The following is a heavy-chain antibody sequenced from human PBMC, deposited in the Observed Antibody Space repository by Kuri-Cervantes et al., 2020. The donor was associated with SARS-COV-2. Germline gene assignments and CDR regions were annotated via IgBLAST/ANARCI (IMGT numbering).Heavy chain of an antibody. J-gene: IGHJ5*02. CDR2: IYTSGST. CDR3: ARDQMDTLWGWFDP. D-gene: IGHD5-24*01. Sequence: SCTVSGVSISSGSYYWSWIRQPAGKGREWIGRIYTSGSTNYNPSLKSRVTISVDTSKNQFPLKLSSVNAADTAVYYCARDQMDTLWGWFDPWGQGTRVT. CDR1: GVSISSGSYY. V-gene: IGHV4-61*02.